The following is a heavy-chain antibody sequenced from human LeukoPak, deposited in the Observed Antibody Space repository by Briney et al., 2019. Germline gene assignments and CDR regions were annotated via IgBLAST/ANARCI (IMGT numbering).Heavy chain of an antibody. CDR1: GGSISTSTYY. CDR2: MYYSGST. Sequence: SETLSLTCTVSGGSISTSTYYWGWIRQPPGKGLEWIGTMYYSGSTYNNPSLKSRVTISVDMSKNQFSLKLSSVTAADTAVYYCARQMAVAGKFDYWGQGTLVTVSS. CDR3: ARQMAVAGKFDY. D-gene: IGHD6-19*01. J-gene: IGHJ4*02. V-gene: IGHV4-39*01.